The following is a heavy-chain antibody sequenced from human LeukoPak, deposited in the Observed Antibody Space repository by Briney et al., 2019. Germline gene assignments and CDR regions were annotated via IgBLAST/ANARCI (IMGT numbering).Heavy chain of an antibody. Sequence: PSETLSLTCTVSGGSIGSGDYYWSWIRQHPGKGLEWIGYIYYSGSTYYNPSLKSRVSISIDTSKNQFSLRLSSVTAADTAVYYCASSPSTVTALSDIWGQGTMVTASS. CDR1: GGSIGSGDYY. D-gene: IGHD4-17*01. V-gene: IGHV4-31*03. J-gene: IGHJ3*02. CDR2: IYYSGST. CDR3: ASSPSTVTALSDI.